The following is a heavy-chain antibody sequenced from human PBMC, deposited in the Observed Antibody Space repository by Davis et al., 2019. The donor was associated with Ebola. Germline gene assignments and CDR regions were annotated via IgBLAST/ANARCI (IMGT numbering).Heavy chain of an antibody. J-gene: IGHJ4*02. CDR2: IIPIFGTA. Sequence: SVKVSCKASGYTFTNYGVSWVRQAPGQGLEWMGGIIPIFGTANYAQKFQGRVTITADESTSTAYMELSSLRSEDTAVYYCARASLCGGDCYPDYWGQGTLVTVSS. V-gene: IGHV1-69*13. D-gene: IGHD2-21*02. CDR1: GYTFTNYG. CDR3: ARASLCGGDCYPDY.